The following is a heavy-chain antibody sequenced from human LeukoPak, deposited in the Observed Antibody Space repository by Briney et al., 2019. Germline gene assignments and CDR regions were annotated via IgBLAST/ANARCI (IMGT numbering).Heavy chain of an antibody. CDR2: FDPEDGET. J-gene: IGHJ6*02. CDR1: GYTLTELS. CDR3: ATGILVAADYGMDV. Sequence: ASVKVSCKVSGYTLTELSMHWVRQAPGKGLEWMGGFDPEDGETIYAQKFQGRVTMTEDTSTDTAYMELSSLRSEDTAVYYCATGILVAADYGMDVWGQGTTVTVSS. V-gene: IGHV1-24*01. D-gene: IGHD2-15*01.